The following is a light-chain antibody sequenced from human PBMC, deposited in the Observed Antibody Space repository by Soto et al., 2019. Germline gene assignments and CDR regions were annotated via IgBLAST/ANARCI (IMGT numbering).Light chain of an antibody. Sequence: EIVLTQSPDTLSLSPWERATLSCWASHSVTTHLAWFQQRPGQTPRLLIYDASTRAPGIPARFSGSGSGTDFTLTISSLEPEDFAVYYCQQRYNWPRTFGQGTKVDIK. V-gene: IGKV3-11*01. CDR1: HSVTTH. J-gene: IGKJ1*01. CDR3: QQRYNWPRT. CDR2: DAS.